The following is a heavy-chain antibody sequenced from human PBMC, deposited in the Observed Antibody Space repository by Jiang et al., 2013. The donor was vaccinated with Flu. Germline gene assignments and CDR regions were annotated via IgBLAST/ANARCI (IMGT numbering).Heavy chain of an antibody. CDR1: GGTFSSYA. CDR3: ATYNGREYAFDI. D-gene: IGHD3-10*01. Sequence: GAEVKKPGASVKVSCKASGGTFSSYAISWVRQAPGQGLEWMGRIIPILGIANYAQKFLGRVTITADKSTSTAYMELSSLRSEDTAVYYCATYNGREYAFDIWGQGTMVTVSS. J-gene: IGHJ3*02. V-gene: IGHV1-69*04. CDR2: IIPILGIA.